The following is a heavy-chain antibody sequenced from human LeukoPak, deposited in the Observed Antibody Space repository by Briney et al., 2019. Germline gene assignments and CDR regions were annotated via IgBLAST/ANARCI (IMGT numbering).Heavy chain of an antibody. V-gene: IGHV3-64*01. CDR2: ISNNGGST. J-gene: IGHJ6*02. CDR3: ARLTPIAAAGAYYYYSMDV. Sequence: GGSLRLSCAASGFTFSRYSMHWVRQAPGKGLEYVSAISNNGGSTYYAKSVKGRFTISRDNSKNTLYLQMGSLRAEDMAVYYCARLTPIAAAGAYYYYSMDVWGQGTTVTVSS. D-gene: IGHD6-13*01. CDR1: GFTFSRYS.